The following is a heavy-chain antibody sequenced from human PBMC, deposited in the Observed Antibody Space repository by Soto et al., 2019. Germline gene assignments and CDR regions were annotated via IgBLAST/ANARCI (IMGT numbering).Heavy chain of an antibody. J-gene: IGHJ4*02. CDR2: IKSKTDGGTA. CDR3: TTGIYYDILTGYHNVAY. V-gene: IGHV3-15*01. Sequence: GGSLRLSCAASGFTFSFYAMHWVRQAAGKGLEWVGRIKSKTDGGTADYAAPVKGRATISRDDSKNTVYLQMNSLKTEDTAVYYCTTGIYYDILTGYHNVAYWGQGALVTVSS. D-gene: IGHD3-9*01. CDR1: GFTFSFYA.